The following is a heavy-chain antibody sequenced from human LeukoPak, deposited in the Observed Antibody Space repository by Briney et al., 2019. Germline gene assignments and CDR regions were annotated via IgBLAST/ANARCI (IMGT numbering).Heavy chain of an antibody. V-gene: IGHV3-9*01. D-gene: IGHD6-19*01. J-gene: IGHJ4*02. Sequence: GRSLRLSCAASGFTFDDYAMHWVRQAPGKGLEWVSGISWNSGSIGYADSVKGRFTISRDNAKNSLYLQMNSLRAEDTALYYCAKDIAAVAEYFDYWGQGTLVTVSS. CDR2: ISWNSGSI. CDR3: AKDIAAVAEYFDY. CDR1: GFTFDDYA.